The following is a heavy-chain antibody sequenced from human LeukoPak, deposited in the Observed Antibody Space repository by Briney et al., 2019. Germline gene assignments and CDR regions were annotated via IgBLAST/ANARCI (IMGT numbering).Heavy chain of an antibody. CDR1: GFTFSSYS. J-gene: IGHJ4*02. Sequence: GGSLRLSCAASGFTFSSYSMNWVRQAPGNGLEWVSYISSSSSTIYYADSVKGRFTISRDNAKNSLYLQMNSLRAEDTAVYYCARRMVVAATQVDYWGQGTLVTVSS. CDR2: ISSSSSTI. CDR3: ARRMVVAATQVDY. D-gene: IGHD2-15*01. V-gene: IGHV3-48*01.